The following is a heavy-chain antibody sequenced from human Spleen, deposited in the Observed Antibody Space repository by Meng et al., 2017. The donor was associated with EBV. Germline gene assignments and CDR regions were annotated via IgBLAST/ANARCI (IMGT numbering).Heavy chain of an antibody. D-gene: IGHD4-17*01. J-gene: IGHJ5*02. CDR3: ARGSGDYLKLDCFDP. Sequence: QVQLQQWGAGLLKPSETLSLTCAVYGGSFSGFYWSWIRQPPGEGLEWIGKISHSGSTNYNPSLKSRVTVSVDTSKNQFSLNLTSVTAADTAIYYCARGSGDYLKLDCFDPWGQGALVTVSS. CDR1: GGSFSGFY. CDR2: ISHSGST. V-gene: IGHV4-34*01.